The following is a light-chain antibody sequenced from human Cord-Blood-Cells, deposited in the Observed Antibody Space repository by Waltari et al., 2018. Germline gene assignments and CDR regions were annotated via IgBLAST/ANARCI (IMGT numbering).Light chain of an antibody. J-gene: IGKJ1*01. CDR2: KAS. CDR1: QSISSW. CDR3: QQYNSYSWT. V-gene: IGKV1-5*03. Sequence: DIQMTQSPSTLSASVGDRVTITCRASQSISSWLTWYQQKPGKAPKLLIYKASSLESGVPSRFSGSGSGTEFTLTISSLQPDDFATYYCQQYNSYSWTFGQGP.